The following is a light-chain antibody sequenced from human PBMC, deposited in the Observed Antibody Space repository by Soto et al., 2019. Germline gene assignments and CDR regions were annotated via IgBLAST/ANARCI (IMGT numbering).Light chain of an antibody. J-gene: IGKJ1*01. CDR3: QQYNGYSRT. CDR1: QSISSW. CDR2: DAS. V-gene: IGKV1-5*01. Sequence: DIPMTQSPSTLSASVGDRVTLTCRASQSISSWLAWYQQKPGKAPSLLIYDASSLETGVPSRFSGSGSGTEFTLTISGLQPDDFATYYCQQYNGYSRTFGQGTKVEIK.